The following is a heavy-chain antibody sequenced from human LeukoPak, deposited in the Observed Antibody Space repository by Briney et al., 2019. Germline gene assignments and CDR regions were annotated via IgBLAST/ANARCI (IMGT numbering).Heavy chain of an antibody. CDR2: ISFSVNTK. CDR1: GFTFSDYS. J-gene: IGHJ4*02. CDR3: ARGAYSSGWAYFDH. D-gene: IGHD6-19*01. Sequence: GRSLRLSCAASGFTFSDYSMNWVRQAPGKGLEWVSYISFSVNTKYYGDSVKGRFTISRDNAKNSLYLHMDSLRAEDTVVYYCARGAYSSGWAYFDHWGQGTLVTVSS. V-gene: IGHV3-48*04.